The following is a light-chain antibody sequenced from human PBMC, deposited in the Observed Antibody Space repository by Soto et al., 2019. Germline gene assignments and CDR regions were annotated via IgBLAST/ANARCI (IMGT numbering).Light chain of an antibody. CDR1: SSDVGGYNY. CDR2: EVS. J-gene: IGLJ1*01. Sequence: QSVLTQPASVSGSPGQSITISCTGTSSDVGGYNYVSWYQQHPGKAPKLMIYEVSKRPSGVPDRFSGSKSGNTVSLTVSGLQAEDEADYYCSSYAGSNNYVFGTGTKVTVL. V-gene: IGLV2-8*01. CDR3: SSYAGSNNYV.